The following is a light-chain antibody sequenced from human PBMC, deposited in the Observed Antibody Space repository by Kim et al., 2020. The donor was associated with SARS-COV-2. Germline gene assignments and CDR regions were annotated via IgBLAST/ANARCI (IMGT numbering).Light chain of an antibody. CDR1: QSISSW. CDR2: KAS. CDR3: QQYIRYPWT. V-gene: IGKV1-5*03. J-gene: IGKJ1*01. Sequence: DIQMTQSPSTLSASVGDRVTITCRASQSISSWLAWYQQKPGKAPKLLIYKASSLQSGVTPRFSGSGSGTEFTLTISSLQPDDFATFYCQQYIRYPWTFGQGTKVDIK.